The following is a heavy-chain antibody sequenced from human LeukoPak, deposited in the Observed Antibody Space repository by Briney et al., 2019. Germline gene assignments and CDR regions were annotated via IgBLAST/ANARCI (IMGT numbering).Heavy chain of an antibody. V-gene: IGHV4-59*01. CDR3: ARGKYSSSLNY. D-gene: IGHD6-13*01. CDR2: IYYSGST. CDR1: GGSISSYY. Sequence: SETLSLTCAVYGGSISSYYWSWIRQPPGKGLEWIGYIYYSGSTNYNPSLKSRVTISVDTSKNQFSLKLSSVTAADTAVYYCARGKYSSSLNYWGQGTLVTVSS. J-gene: IGHJ4*02.